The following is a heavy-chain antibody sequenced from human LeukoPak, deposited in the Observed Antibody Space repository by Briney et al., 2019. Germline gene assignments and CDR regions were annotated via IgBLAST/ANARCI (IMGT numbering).Heavy chain of an antibody. CDR3: AKSGWNYGSGSYYNWVGVLKGSGYYFDY. Sequence: GGSLRLSCAVSGFTFTDTYMTWIRQAPGKGLESLSYISPSGTDISYADSVKGRFTISRDNAKNSLYLQMNSLRAEDTAVYCCAKSGWNYGSGSYYNWVGVLKGSGYYFDYWGQGTLVTVSS. J-gene: IGHJ4*02. CDR1: GFTFTDTY. CDR2: ISPSGTDI. D-gene: IGHD3-10*01. V-gene: IGHV3-11*01.